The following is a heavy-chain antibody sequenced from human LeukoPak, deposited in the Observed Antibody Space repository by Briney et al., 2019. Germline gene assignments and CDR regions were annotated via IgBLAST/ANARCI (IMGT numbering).Heavy chain of an antibody. CDR1: GFTFSSYS. V-gene: IGHV3-21*01. D-gene: IGHD5-12*01. CDR2: ISSSSSYI. J-gene: IGHJ4*02. Sequence: PGGSLRLSCAASGFTFSSYSMNWVRQAPGKGLEWVSSISSSSSYIYYADSVKGRFTISRDNAKNSLYLQMNSLRAEDTAVYYCARDIVATIEGRDSWGQGTLVTVSS. CDR3: ARDIVATIEGRDS.